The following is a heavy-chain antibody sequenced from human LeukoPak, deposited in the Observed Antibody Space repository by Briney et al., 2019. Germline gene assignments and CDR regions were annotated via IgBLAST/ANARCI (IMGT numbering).Heavy chain of an antibody. Sequence: GGSLRLSCAASGFTFSSHWMSWVRQAPGKGLEWVANIKEDGSEKYYVDSVKGRFTISRDNAKNSLYLQMNSLRAEDTAVFYCARPYYYSSGSLPYWGLGTLVTVSS. CDR3: ARPYYYSSGSLPY. J-gene: IGHJ4*02. CDR1: GFTFSSHW. CDR2: IKEDGSEK. V-gene: IGHV3-7*01. D-gene: IGHD3-10*01.